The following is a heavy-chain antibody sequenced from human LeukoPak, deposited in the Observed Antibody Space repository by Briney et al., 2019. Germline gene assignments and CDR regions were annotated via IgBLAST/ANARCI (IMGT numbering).Heavy chain of an antibody. CDR3: AREEDSSSSY. J-gene: IGHJ4*02. D-gene: IGHD6-6*01. CDR1: GFTFSDYS. Sequence: GGALRLSCAASGFTFSDYSMNWVRQAPGKGVEWVSSISSSSSYIYYADSVKGRFTISRDNAKNSLYLQMNSLRAEDTAVYYCAREEDSSSSYWGQGTLVTVSS. CDR2: ISSSSSYI. V-gene: IGHV3-21*01.